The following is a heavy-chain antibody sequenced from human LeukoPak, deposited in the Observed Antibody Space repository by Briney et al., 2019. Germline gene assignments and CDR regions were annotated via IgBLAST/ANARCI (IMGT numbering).Heavy chain of an antibody. J-gene: IGHJ4*02. CDR3: ARALFRGIAEKYFDY. V-gene: IGHV3-21*01. CDR2: ISSSSSYI. Sequence: GGSLRLSCAASGFTFSSYSMNWVRQAPGKGLEWVSSISSSSSYIYYADSVKGRFTISRDNAKNSLYLQMNSLRAEDTAVYYCARALFRGIAEKYFDYWGQGTLVTVSS. CDR1: GFTFSSYS. D-gene: IGHD6-13*01.